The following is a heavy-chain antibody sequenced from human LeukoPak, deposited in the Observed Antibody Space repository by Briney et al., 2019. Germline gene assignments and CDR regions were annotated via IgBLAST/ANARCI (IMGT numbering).Heavy chain of an antibody. CDR1: GYTFTSYA. V-gene: IGHV1-3*01. Sequence: ASVKVSCKASGYTFTSYAMHWVRRAPGQRLEWMGWINAGNGNTKYSQKFQGRVTITRDTSASTAYMELSSLRSEGTAVYYCAREEGIAVAGTYDYYYYGMDVWGQGTTVTVSS. CDR2: INAGNGNT. D-gene: IGHD6-19*01. CDR3: AREEGIAVAGTYDYYYYGMDV. J-gene: IGHJ6*02.